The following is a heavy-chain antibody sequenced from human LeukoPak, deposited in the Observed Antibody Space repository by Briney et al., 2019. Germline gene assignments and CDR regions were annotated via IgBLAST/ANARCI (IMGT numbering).Heavy chain of an antibody. CDR1: GGTFSSYA. J-gene: IGHJ5*02. CDR3: ARGMTSSSWYNWFDP. V-gene: IGHV1-2*04. Sequence: ASVKVSCKASGGTFSSYAINWVRQAPGQGLEWMGWINPNSGGTNYAQKFQGWVTMTRDTSISTAYMELSRLRSDDTAVYYCARGMTSSSWYNWFDPWGQGTLVTVSS. CDR2: INPNSGGT. D-gene: IGHD6-13*01.